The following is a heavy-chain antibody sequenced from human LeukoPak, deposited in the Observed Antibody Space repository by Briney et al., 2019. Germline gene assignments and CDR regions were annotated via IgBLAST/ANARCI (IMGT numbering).Heavy chain of an antibody. J-gene: IGHJ4*02. CDR3: ARGPRYYDSSGYYYY. V-gene: IGHV1-2*02. D-gene: IGHD3-22*01. CDR2: INPNSGGT. Sequence: ASVKVSCKASGYTFTGYYMHWVRQAPGQGLEWMGWINPNSGGTNYAQKFQGRVTMTRDTSISTAYMELSRLRSDDTAVYYCARGPRYYDSSGYYYYWGQGTLVTVSS. CDR1: GYTFTGYY.